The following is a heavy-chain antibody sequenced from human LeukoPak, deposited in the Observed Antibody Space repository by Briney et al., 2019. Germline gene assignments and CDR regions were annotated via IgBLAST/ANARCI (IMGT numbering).Heavy chain of an antibody. J-gene: IGHJ4*02. CDR2: GNHSGST. V-gene: IGHV4-34*01. CDR1: GGSFSGYY. CDR3: ARGRRDDFWSGYSLYYFDY. D-gene: IGHD3-3*01. Sequence: KPSETLSLTCAVYGGSFSGYYWSWIRQPPGKGLEWIGEGNHSGSTNYNPSLKSRVSISVDTSKNQFSLRLNSVTAADTAVYYCARGRRDDFWSGYSLYYFDYWGQGTLVTVSS.